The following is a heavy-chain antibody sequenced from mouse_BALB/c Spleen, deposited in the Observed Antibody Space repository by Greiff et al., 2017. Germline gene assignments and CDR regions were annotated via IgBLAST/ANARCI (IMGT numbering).Heavy chain of an antibody. CDR2: IYPGNGDT. V-gene: IGHV1-12*01. CDR3: ARSGWFPWFAY. CDR1: GYTFTSYN. J-gene: IGHJ3*01. Sequence: LQQPGAELVKPGASVKMSCKASGYTFTSYNMHWVKQTPGQGLEWIGAIYPGNGDTSYNQKFKGKATLTADKSSSTAYMQLSSLTSEDSAVYYCARSGWFPWFAYWGQGTLVTVSA. D-gene: IGHD2-3*01.